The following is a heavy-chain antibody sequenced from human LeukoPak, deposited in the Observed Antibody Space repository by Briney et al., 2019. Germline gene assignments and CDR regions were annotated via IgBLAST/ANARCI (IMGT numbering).Heavy chain of an antibody. J-gene: IGHJ4*02. Sequence: PSETLSLTCTVSGGSMSSYYWSWIRQPPGKGLEWIGYIYYSGSTNYNPSLKSRVTISIDTSKNQFSLKLSSVTAADTAVYYCARVNYYDSSGYYYPEYWGQGNLVTVSS. CDR3: ARVNYYDSSGYYYPEY. D-gene: IGHD3-22*01. V-gene: IGHV4-59*01. CDR2: IYYSGST. CDR1: GGSMSSYY.